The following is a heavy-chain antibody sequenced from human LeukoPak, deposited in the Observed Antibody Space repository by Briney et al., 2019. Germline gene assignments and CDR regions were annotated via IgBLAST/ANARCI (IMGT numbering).Heavy chain of an antibody. Sequence: ASVKVSCKASGYTFTSYDINWVRQATGQGPEWMGWMNPNSGNAGYAEKFQGRVTMTRNTSISTAYMELSSLTSEDTAVYYCARAEASRSSGKILGYWGQGTLVTVSS. CDR1: GYTFTSYD. CDR2: MNPNSGNA. D-gene: IGHD1-26*01. J-gene: IGHJ4*02. CDR3: ARAEASRSSGKILGY. V-gene: IGHV1-8*01.